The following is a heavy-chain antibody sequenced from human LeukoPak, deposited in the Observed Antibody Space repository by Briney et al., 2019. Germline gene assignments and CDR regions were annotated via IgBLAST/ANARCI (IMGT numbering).Heavy chain of an antibody. CDR2: FGGGGNT. CDR3: AREDGYCSGGNCYSYFDS. V-gene: IGHV3-23*01. D-gene: IGHD2-15*01. Sequence: GGSLRLSCAASGFTFSTYAMSWVRQAPGTGLEWVSAFGGGGNTYYADSVKGRFTISRDNSKNTLYLQMYSLRAEDTAVYFCAREDGYCSGGNCYSYFDSWGQGTLVTVSS. CDR1: GFTFSTYA. J-gene: IGHJ4*02.